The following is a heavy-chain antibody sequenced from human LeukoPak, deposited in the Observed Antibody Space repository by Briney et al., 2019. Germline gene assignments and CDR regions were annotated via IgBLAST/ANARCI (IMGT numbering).Heavy chain of an antibody. V-gene: IGHV1-69*13. CDR1: GGTFSSYA. Sequence: ASVKVSCKASGGTFSSYAISWVRQAPGQGLEWMGGIIPIFGTANYAQKFQGRVTTTADESTSTAYMELSSLRSEDTAVYYCAILGMATSTFGMDVWGQGTTVTVSS. CDR3: AILGMATSTFGMDV. D-gene: IGHD5-24*01. CDR2: IIPIFGTA. J-gene: IGHJ6*02.